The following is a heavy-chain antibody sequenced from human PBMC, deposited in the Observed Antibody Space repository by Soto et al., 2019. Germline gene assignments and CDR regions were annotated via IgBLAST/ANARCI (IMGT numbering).Heavy chain of an antibody. CDR3: AKDAIAKGGIWLMDS. J-gene: IGHJ5*02. CDR2: ISSTTNYI. V-gene: IGHV3-21*06. D-gene: IGHD3-16*01. CDR1: GVTITTYS. Sequence: GSLSLSCAASGVTITTYSVRWVRHSPRKGLEWVSSISSTTNYIYYGASMKGRFTISRDNAKNSLYLEMNSLRADDMAVYYCAKDAIAKGGIWLMDSWGQGSVLTASS.